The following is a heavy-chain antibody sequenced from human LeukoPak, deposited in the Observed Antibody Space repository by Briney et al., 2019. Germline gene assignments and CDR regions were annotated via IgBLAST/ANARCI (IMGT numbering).Heavy chain of an antibody. Sequence: SVKVSCKASGYTFTDYFIQWVRQAPGQGPEWMGRINPNTGGTNYAQKFQGRVTFTIDTSTNTAYMELSRLRPDDTAVYYCARDGFQGMILYVVYYMDVWGKGTTVTVSS. J-gene: IGHJ6*03. CDR2: INPNTGGT. D-gene: IGHD2-21*01. CDR3: ARDGFQGMILYVVYYMDV. V-gene: IGHV1-2*06. CDR1: GYTFTDYF.